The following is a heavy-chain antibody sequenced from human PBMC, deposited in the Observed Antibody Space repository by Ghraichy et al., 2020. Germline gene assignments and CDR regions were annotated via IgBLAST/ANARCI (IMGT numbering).Heavy chain of an antibody. V-gene: IGHV3-33*01. D-gene: IGHD1-14*01. CDR2: IWYDGSNK. Sequence: GGSLRLSCAASGFTFSSYGMHWVRQAPGKGLEWVAVIWYDGSNKYYADSVKGRFTISRDNSKNTLYLQMNSLRAEDTAVYYCARYKEPRRYYYYGMDVWGQGTTVTVSS. CDR3: ARYKEPRRYYYYGMDV. J-gene: IGHJ6*02. CDR1: GFTFSSYG.